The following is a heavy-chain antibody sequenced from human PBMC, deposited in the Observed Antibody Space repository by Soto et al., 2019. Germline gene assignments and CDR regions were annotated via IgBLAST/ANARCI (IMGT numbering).Heavy chain of an antibody. V-gene: IGHV3-30*03. CDR2: ISYDGSNK. D-gene: IGHD4-17*01. J-gene: IGHJ6*02. CDR3: ARGPSDGDKPVRRNYYYYGMDV. Sequence: SLRLSCAASGVTFSSYGMHWVRQAPGKGLEWVAVISYDGSNKYYADSVKGRFTISRDNSKNTLYLQMNSLRAEDTAVYYCARGPSDGDKPVRRNYYYYGMDVWGQGTTVTVSS. CDR1: GVTFSSYG.